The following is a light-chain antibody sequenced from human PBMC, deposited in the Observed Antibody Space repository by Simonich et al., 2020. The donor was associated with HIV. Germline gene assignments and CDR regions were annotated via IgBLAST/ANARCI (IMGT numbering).Light chain of an antibody. J-gene: IGKJ4*01. CDR1: QSINSN. V-gene: IGKV3-11*01. Sequence: EIVMTQSPATLSVSPGERATLSCRASQSINSNLAWYQQKPGQAPRLLIYAASIRATGIPARFSGSGSGTDFTLTISSLEPEDFAIYYCQQRSNWPLTFGGGTKVEIK. CDR3: QQRSNWPLT. CDR2: AAS.